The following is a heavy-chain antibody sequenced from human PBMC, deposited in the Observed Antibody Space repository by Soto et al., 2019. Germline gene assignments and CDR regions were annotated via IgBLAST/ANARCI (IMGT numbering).Heavy chain of an antibody. J-gene: IGHJ2*01. CDR3: ARDNVNTGPPSFDL. V-gene: IGHV3-33*01. CDR2: IWYDGSNK. D-gene: IGHD4-17*01. Sequence: QVQLVESGGGVVQPGRSLRLSCAASGFTFSSYGMHWVRQAPGKVLEWVAVIWYDGSNKYYADSVKGRFTIARDNSKNTLYLQMNSLRAEDTAVYYCARDNVNTGPPSFDLWGRGTLVTVSS. CDR1: GFTFSSYG.